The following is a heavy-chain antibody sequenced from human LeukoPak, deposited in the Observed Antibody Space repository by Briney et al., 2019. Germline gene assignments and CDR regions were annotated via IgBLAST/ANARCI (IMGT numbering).Heavy chain of an antibody. V-gene: IGHV4-39*07. Sequence: PSETLSLTCTVSGGSISSAGYYWGWIRQPPGKGLEWIGSIYYSGSTYYNPSLKSRVTISVDTSKNQFSLKLSSVTAADTAVYYCARVITIFWPDAFDIWGQGTMVTVSS. CDR3: ARVITIFWPDAFDI. CDR2: IYYSGST. D-gene: IGHD3-9*01. J-gene: IGHJ3*02. CDR1: GGSISSAGYY.